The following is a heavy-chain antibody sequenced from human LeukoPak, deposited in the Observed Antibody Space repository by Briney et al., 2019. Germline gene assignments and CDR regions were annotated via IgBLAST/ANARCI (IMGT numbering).Heavy chain of an antibody. CDR2: ISAYNGNT. D-gene: IGHD1-1*01. J-gene: IGHJ3*02. Sequence: ASVKVSCKASGYTFTSYGISWVRQAPGQGLEWMGWISAYNGNTNYAQKLQGRVTMTTDTSTSTAYMELRSLRSDDTAVYYCARHRQEYNWNDGDAFDIWGQGTMVTVSS. CDR3: ARHRQEYNWNDGDAFDI. CDR1: GYTFTSYG. V-gene: IGHV1-18*01.